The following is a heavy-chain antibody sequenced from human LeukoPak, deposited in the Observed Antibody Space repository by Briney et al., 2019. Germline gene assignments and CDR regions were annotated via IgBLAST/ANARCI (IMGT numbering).Heavy chain of an antibody. CDR1: GGTFSSYA. CDR2: IIPIFGTA. D-gene: IGHD2-15*01. CDR3: ARGYCSGGSCTHYYYYYMDV. Sequence: SVKVSCKASGGTFSSYAISWVRQAPGQGLEWMGGIIPIFGTANYAQKFQGRVTITADESTSTAYMELSSLRSEDTAVYYRARGYCSGGSCTHYYYYYMDVWGKGTTVTVSS. V-gene: IGHV1-69*13. J-gene: IGHJ6*03.